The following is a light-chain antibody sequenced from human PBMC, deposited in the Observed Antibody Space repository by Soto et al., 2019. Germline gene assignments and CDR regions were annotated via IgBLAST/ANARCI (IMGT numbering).Light chain of an antibody. CDR2: LNSDGSH. Sequence: QLVLTQSPSASASLGASVKLTCTLSSGHTNYAIAWHHQQPEKGPRYLMKLNSDGSHSKGDGIPDRFSGSSSGAERFLTISSLQSEDEADYYCQTWGTGIRVFGTGTKVTV. V-gene: IGLV4-69*01. CDR3: QTWGTGIRV. CDR1: SGHTNYA. J-gene: IGLJ1*01.